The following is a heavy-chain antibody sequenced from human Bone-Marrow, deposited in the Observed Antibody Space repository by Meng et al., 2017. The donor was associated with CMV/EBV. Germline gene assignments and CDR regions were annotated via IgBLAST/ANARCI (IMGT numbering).Heavy chain of an antibody. CDR2: ISSSGSTI. CDR3: ARDSYCSSTSCYRLYYYGMDV. V-gene: IGHV3-48*03. Sequence: GGSLRLSCAASGFTFSSYEMIWVRQAPGKGLEWVSYISSSGSTIYYADSVKGRFTISRDNAKNSLYLQMNSLRAEDTAVYYCARDSYCSSTSCYRLYYYGMDVWGQGTTVTVSS. CDR1: GFTFSSYE. D-gene: IGHD2-2*02. J-gene: IGHJ6*02.